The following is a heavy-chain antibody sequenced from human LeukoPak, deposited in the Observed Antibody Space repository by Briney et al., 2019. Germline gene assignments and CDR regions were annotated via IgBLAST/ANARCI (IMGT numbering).Heavy chain of an antibody. Sequence: ASVKVSCKASGYTFTGYYLHWVRQAPGQGLEWMGWINPNRGDTNYALKFQGRVTMTRDTSIRTAYMELSRLRSDDTAVYYCARVGYSGYIGYWGQGTLVTVSS. CDR3: ARVGYSGYIGY. V-gene: IGHV1-2*02. J-gene: IGHJ4*02. D-gene: IGHD5-12*01. CDR1: GYTFTGYY. CDR2: INPNRGDT.